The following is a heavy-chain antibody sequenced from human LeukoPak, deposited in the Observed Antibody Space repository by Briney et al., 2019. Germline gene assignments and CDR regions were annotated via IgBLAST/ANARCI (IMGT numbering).Heavy chain of an antibody. D-gene: IGHD3-9*01. J-gene: IGHJ4*02. Sequence: ASVKVSCKASGYTFTSYYMHWVRQAPGQGLEWMGIVNPSGGSTSYAQKFQGRVTMTRDMSTNTVYMELSRLRSEDTAVYYCARSSGYDILTGYSDYFDYWGQGTLVTVSS. CDR3: ARSSGYDILTGYSDYFDY. V-gene: IGHV1-46*01. CDR1: GYTFTSYY. CDR2: VNPSGGST.